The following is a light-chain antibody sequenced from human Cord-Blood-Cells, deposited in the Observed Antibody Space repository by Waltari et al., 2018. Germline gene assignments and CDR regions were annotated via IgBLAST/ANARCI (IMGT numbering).Light chain of an antibody. CDR2: EGS. CDR1: SSDVVSYNL. J-gene: IGLJ2*01. Sequence: QSALTQPASVSGSPGPSITISCTGPSSDVVSYNLVSWYQQHPGKAPKLMIYEGSKRPSGVSNRFSGSKSGNTASLTISGLQAEDEADYYCCSYAGSSTVVFGGGTKLTVL. CDR3: CSYAGSSTVV. V-gene: IGLV2-23*01.